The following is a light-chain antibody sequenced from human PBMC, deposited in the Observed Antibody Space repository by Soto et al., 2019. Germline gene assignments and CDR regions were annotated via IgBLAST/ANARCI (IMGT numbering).Light chain of an antibody. CDR3: QQYYDWPIT. CDR2: AAS. V-gene: IGKV3-15*01. CDR1: QGISSL. J-gene: IGKJ5*01. Sequence: EIVLTQSPATLSVSPGERATLSCRASQGISSLLAWYQQKPGQAPRLLIYAASIRAAGFPARFSGSGSGTDFTLTISSLQSEDFAVYYCQQYYDWPITFGQGTRLDIK.